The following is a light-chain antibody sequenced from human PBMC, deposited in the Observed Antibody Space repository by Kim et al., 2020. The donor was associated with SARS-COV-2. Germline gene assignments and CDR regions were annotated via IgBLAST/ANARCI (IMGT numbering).Light chain of an antibody. J-gene: IGLJ2*01. CDR1: KLGDKY. V-gene: IGLV3-1*01. Sequence: VTRSPGQTASITCSGDKLGDKYAYWYQQKPGQSPVVVIYQDDKRPSGIPERFSGSNSGNTATLTISGTQSADEADYYCQAWDSAVVFGGGTKLTVL. CDR3: QAWDSAVV. CDR2: QDD.